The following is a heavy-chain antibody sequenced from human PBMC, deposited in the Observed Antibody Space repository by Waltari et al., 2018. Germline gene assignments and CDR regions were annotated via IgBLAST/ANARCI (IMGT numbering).Heavy chain of an antibody. CDR3: ARVKFLEWLPQPAVLDY. Sequence: EVQLVESGGGLVQPGGSLRRSCAASGFAFRSYWIHWVRQAPGKGLVWVARVNSGGSGMIYADSVKGRFTISRDNAKNTLHLQMNSLRVEDTAVYYCARVKFLEWLPQPAVLDYWGQGSLVIVSS. D-gene: IGHD3-3*01. CDR1: GFAFRSYW. V-gene: IGHV3-74*01. CDR2: VNSGGSGM. J-gene: IGHJ4*02.